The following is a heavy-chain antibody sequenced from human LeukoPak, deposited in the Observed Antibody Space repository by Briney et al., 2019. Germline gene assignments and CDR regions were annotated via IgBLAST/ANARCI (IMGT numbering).Heavy chain of an antibody. V-gene: IGHV3-30*02. Sequence: AGGSLRLSCAASGFTFSSYGMHWVRQAPGKGLEWVAFIRYDGSNKYYADSVKGRFTISRDNSKNSLYLQMNSLRAEDTAVYYCAREASSSWYPCYFDYWGQGTLVTVSS. D-gene: IGHD6-13*01. CDR1: GFTFSSYG. CDR2: IRYDGSNK. J-gene: IGHJ4*02. CDR3: AREASSSWYPCYFDY.